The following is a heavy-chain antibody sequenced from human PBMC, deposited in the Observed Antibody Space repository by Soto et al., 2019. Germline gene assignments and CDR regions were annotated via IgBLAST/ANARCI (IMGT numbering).Heavy chain of an antibody. J-gene: IGHJ6*02. CDR3: TRDTNYYGSGSYASYYYYGMDV. CDR1: GFTFGDYA. V-gene: IGHV3-49*03. CDR2: IRSKAYGGTT. Sequence: QPGGSLRLSCTASGFTFGDYAMSWFRQAPGKGLEWVGFIRSKAYGGTTEYAASVKGRFTISRDDSKSIAYLQMNSLKTEDTAVYYCTRDTNYYGSGSYASYYYYGMDVWGQGTTVTVSS. D-gene: IGHD3-10*01.